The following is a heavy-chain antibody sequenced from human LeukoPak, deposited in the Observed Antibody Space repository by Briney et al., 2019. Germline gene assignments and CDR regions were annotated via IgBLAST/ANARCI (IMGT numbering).Heavy chain of an antibody. J-gene: IGHJ4*02. CDR2: MYHSGST. CDR1: GGSISSGGYS. V-gene: IGHV4-30-2*01. D-gene: IGHD3-10*01. CDR3: ASGSGSYFDY. Sequence: SQTLSLTCAVSGGSISSGGYSWSWIRPPPGKGLEWIGNMYHSGSTYYNPSLKSQVTISVDRSKKQFSLKLNSVTAADTAVYYCASGSGSYFDYWGQGTLVIVSS.